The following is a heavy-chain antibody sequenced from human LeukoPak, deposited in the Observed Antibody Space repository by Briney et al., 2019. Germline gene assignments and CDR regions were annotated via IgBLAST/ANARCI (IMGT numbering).Heavy chain of an antibody. J-gene: IGHJ5*02. V-gene: IGHV4-4*07. D-gene: IGHD6-19*01. CDR3: ARAQSPVDWFDP. Sequence: SETLSLTCTVSGGSISSYYWSWIRQPAGKGLEWIGRIYTSGSTNYNPSLKSRVTTSVDTSKNQLSLKLSSVTAADTAVYYCARAQSPVDWFDPWGQGTLVTVSS. CDR1: GGSISSYY. CDR2: IYTSGST.